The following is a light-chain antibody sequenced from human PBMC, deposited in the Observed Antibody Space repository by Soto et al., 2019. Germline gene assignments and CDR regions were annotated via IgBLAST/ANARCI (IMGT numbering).Light chain of an antibody. CDR3: SSYTSSSTWG. J-gene: IGLJ3*02. CDR1: SSDVGAYNY. Sequence: QSALTQPASVSGSPGQSITISCTGTSSDVGAYNYVSWYQQHPGKAPKLMIYEVRNRPSGVSDRFSGSRSCNTASLTISGLQSEDESDYYCSSYTSSSTWGFGGGTKRTVL. V-gene: IGLV2-14*01. CDR2: EVR.